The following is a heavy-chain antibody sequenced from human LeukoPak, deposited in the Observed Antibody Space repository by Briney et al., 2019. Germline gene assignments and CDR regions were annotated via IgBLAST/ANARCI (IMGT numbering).Heavy chain of an antibody. CDR3: AKGGGWLYYFDY. CDR1: GFTFSSYG. D-gene: IGHD4-23*01. V-gene: IGHV3-33*06. Sequence: QPGGSLRLSCAASGFTFSSYGMHWVRQAPGKGLEWVAVIWYDGSNKYYADSVKGRFTISRDNSKNTLYLQMNSLRAEDTAVYYCAKGGGWLYYFDYWGQGTLVTVSS. J-gene: IGHJ4*02. CDR2: IWYDGSNK.